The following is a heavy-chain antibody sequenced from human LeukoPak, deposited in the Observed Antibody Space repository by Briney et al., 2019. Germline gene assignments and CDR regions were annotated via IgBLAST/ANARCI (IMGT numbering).Heavy chain of an antibody. J-gene: IGHJ4*02. Sequence: ASVKVSCKASGYTFTGYYMHWVRQAPGQGLEWMGWINPNSGGTNCAQKFQGRVTMTRDTSISTAYMELSRLRSDDTAVYYCARRYCSGGSCDQQFDYWGQGTLVTVSS. CDR3: ARRYCSGGSCDQQFDY. CDR2: INPNSGGT. V-gene: IGHV1-2*02. CDR1: GYTFTGYY. D-gene: IGHD2-15*01.